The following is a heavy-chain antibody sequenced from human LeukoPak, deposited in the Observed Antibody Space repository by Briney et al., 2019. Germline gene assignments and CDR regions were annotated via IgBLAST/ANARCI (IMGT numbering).Heavy chain of an antibody. V-gene: IGHV4-59*08. CDR1: AGSISGYY. CDR3: ARHYCGSATCYSFSD. D-gene: IGHD2-2*01. CDR2: IHYTGNT. Sequence: ASETLSLTCSVSAGSISGYYWSWIRQPPGKGLGWIGYIHYTGNTDYNPSLKSRVTISVDTSKNQFSLKLTSATAADTAVYYCARHYCGSATCYSFSDWGQGTLVTVSS. J-gene: IGHJ4*02.